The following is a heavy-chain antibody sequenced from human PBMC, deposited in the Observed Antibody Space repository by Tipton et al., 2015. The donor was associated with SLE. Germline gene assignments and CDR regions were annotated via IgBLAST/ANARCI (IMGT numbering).Heavy chain of an antibody. CDR3: ASMIVVIPVEARRDGMDV. CDR2: IDDSGNT. J-gene: IGHJ6*02. D-gene: IGHD2-2*01. Sequence: TLSLTCTVSGGSISSSSHYWSWIRQPPGKGLEWIGYIDDSGNTDYTPSLKSRVTISVDTSKNQFSLKLSSVTAADTAVYYCASMIVVIPVEARRDGMDVWGQGTTVTVSS. V-gene: IGHV4-61*01. CDR1: GGSISSSSHY.